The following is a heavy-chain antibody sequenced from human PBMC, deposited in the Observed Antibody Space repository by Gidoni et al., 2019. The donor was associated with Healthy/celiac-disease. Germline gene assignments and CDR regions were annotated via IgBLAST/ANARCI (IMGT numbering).Heavy chain of an antibody. CDR2: TYDRSKWYN. D-gene: IGHD6-19*01. CDR3: ARDTAVAGTVYYFDY. J-gene: IGHJ4*02. CDR1: GDRVSSHSAD. Sequence: QVQLQQSGPGLVKPSQTLSLTCDISGDRVSSHSADWNWIRQFPSRGREWLGRTYDRSKWYNDYAVSVKSRITINPDTSKNQFSLQLNSVTPEDTAVYYCARDTAVAGTVYYFDYWGQGTLVTVSS. V-gene: IGHV6-1*01.